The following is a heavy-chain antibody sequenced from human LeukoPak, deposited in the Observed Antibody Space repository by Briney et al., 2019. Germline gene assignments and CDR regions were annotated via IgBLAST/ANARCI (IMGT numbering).Heavy chain of an antibody. CDR2: IRYDGSNK. CDR3: AKERLLVPPFVFDY. J-gene: IGHJ4*02. D-gene: IGHD3-22*01. Sequence: PGGSLRLSCAASGFTFSSYGMHWVRQAPGKGLEWVAFIRYDGSNKYYADSVKGRFTISRDNSKNTLYLQMNSLIAEDAAVYYCAKERLLVPPFVFDYWGQGTLVTVSS. V-gene: IGHV3-30*02. CDR1: GFTFSSYG.